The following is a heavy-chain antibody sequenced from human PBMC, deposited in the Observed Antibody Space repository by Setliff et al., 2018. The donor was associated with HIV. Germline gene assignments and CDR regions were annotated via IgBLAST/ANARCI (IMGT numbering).Heavy chain of an antibody. Sequence: LSLTCTVSGGSISSYYWSWIRQPPGKGLEWIGYIYYSGSTNYNPSLKSRVTISVDTSKNQFSLKMTSVTAADTAVYYCARSLDSSGYSEPYYMDVWGKGTTVTVSS. CDR3: ARSLDSSGYSEPYYMDV. V-gene: IGHV4-59*12. CDR2: IYYSGST. D-gene: IGHD3-22*01. CDR1: GGSISSYY. J-gene: IGHJ6*03.